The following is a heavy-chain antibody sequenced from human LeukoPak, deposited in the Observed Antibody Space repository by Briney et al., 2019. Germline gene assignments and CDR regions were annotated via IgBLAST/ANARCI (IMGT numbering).Heavy chain of an antibody. CDR2: IYYIGST. CDR1: GGSISTTTYY. Sequence: SETLSLTCTVSGGSISTTTYYWDWIRQPPGKGLEYVGSIYYIGSTYYTPSLKSRVTISIDTAKNQFSLKLISVTAADTAVYFCARHCSDSNCYRLDAFDIWGQGTLVTVSS. J-gene: IGHJ3*02. D-gene: IGHD2-15*01. V-gene: IGHV4-39*01. CDR3: ARHCSDSNCYRLDAFDI.